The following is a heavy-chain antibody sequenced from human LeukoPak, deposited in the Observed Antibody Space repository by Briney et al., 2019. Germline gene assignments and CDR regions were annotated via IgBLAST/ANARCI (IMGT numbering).Heavy chain of an antibody. CDR2: INHSGST. V-gene: IGHV4-34*01. D-gene: IGHD3-10*01. CDR1: GGSFSGYY. J-gene: IGHJ4*02. CDR3: ASLGRRFGEPNPDY. Sequence: PSETLSLTCAVYGGSFSGYYWSWIRQPPGKGLELIGEINHSGSTNYNPSLKSRVTISVDTSKNQFSLKLSSVTAADTAVYYCASLGRRFGEPNPDYWGQGTLVTVSS.